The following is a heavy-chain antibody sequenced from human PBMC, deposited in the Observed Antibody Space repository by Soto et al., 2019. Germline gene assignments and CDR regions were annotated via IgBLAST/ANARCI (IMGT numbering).Heavy chain of an antibody. Sequence: GGSLRLSCAASGFTFSSYAMSWVRQAPGKGLEWVSAISGSGGSTYYADSVKGRFTISRDNSKNTLYLQMNSLRAEDTAVYYCAKDQIRRPQWLVPQPFLYWGQGTLVTVSS. CDR2: ISGSGGST. CDR3: AKDQIRRPQWLVPQPFLY. CDR1: GFTFSSYA. D-gene: IGHD6-19*01. J-gene: IGHJ4*02. V-gene: IGHV3-23*01.